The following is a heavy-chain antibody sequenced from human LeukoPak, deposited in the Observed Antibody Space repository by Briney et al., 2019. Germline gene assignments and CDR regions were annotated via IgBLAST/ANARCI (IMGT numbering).Heavy chain of an antibody. CDR1: GGSISSGGYY. CDR3: ARGRSDWFLDY. J-gene: IGHJ4*02. V-gene: IGHV4-61*08. CDR2: IYYSGST. D-gene: IGHD3-9*01. Sequence: PSETLSLTCTVSGGSISSGGYYWSWIRQHSGKGLEWIGYIYYSGSTNYKPSLKSRVTISVDTSKNQFSLNLSSVTAADTAVYYCARGRSDWFLDYWGQGTLVTVSS.